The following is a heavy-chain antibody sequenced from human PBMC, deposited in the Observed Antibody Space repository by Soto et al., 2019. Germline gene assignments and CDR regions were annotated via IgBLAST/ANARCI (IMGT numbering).Heavy chain of an antibody. CDR2: TYYSGTT. V-gene: IGHV4-30-4*01. CDR3: AREPYLPMARNDC. J-gene: IGHJ4*02. Sequence: PSETLSLTCTVCGGSINSAAFFWTWLRQPPGNGLEWLGYTYYSGTTYYNPSLKGRLIILIDTPRNQFSLCLHSVTAADTAVYFCAREPYLPMARNDCRGQGAQGTVAS. D-gene: IGHD3-10*01. CDR1: GGSINSAAFF.